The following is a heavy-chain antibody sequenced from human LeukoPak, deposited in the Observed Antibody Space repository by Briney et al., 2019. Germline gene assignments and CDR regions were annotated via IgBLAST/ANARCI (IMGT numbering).Heavy chain of an antibody. Sequence: SGTLSLTCAVSGGSISSSNWWSWVRQPPGKGLEWIGEIYHSGSTNYNPSLKSRVTISVDKSKNQFPLKLSSVTAADTAVYYCASFYYGSGSYSRLAYFDYWGQGTLVTVSS. CDR1: GGSISSSNW. CDR2: IYHSGST. CDR3: ASFYYGSGSYSRLAYFDY. J-gene: IGHJ4*02. D-gene: IGHD3-10*01. V-gene: IGHV4-4*02.